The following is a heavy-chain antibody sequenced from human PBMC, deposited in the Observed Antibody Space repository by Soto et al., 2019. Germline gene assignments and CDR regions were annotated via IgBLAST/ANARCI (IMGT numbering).Heavy chain of an antibody. D-gene: IGHD5-18*01. Sequence: ASVKVSCKASGYPFTSHGIRWVRQARGQGLEWMGWISAYNGNTNYAQKLQGRVTMTTDTSTSTAYMELRSLRSDDTAGYYCASVRGYSYANDAFDIWGQGTMVTVSS. J-gene: IGHJ3*02. CDR2: ISAYNGNT. V-gene: IGHV1-18*01. CDR1: GYPFTSHG. CDR3: ASVRGYSYANDAFDI.